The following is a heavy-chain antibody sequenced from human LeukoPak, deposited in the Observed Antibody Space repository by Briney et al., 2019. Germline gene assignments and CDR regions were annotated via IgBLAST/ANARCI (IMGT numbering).Heavy chain of an antibody. CDR3: ATTGQYCSSTSCSEENDY. Sequence: PSETLSLTCAVYGGSFSGYYWSWIRQPPGKGLEWIGEINHSGSTNYNPSLKSRVTISVDTSKNQFSLKLSSVTAADTAVYYCATTGQYCSSTSCSEENDYWGQGTLVTVSS. CDR2: INHSGST. J-gene: IGHJ4*02. CDR1: GGSFSGYY. V-gene: IGHV4-34*01. D-gene: IGHD2-2*01.